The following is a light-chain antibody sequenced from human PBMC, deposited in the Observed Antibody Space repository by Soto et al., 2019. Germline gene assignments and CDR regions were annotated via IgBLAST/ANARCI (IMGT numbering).Light chain of an antibody. CDR1: QSISSF. CDR3: QQRSHWPT. J-gene: IGKJ2*01. V-gene: IGKV3-11*01. Sequence: EIVLTQSPATLSLSPGERATLSCRASQSISSFLAWYQQKPGQAPRLLIYDASNRATGIPARFSGRGSGTDFTLTISSLEPEDFAVYYCQQRSHWPTCGQGTKLEIK. CDR2: DAS.